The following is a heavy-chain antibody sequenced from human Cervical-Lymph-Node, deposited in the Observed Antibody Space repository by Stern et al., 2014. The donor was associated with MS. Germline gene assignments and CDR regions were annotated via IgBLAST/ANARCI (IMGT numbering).Heavy chain of an antibody. J-gene: IGHJ4*02. Sequence: DQLVESGPGLVKPSQTLSLTCTVSGGSISSGSYYWSWIRQPAGKGLEWIGRIYTSGSTNYNPSLKSRVTISVDTSKNQFSLKRSSVTAADTAVYYCARAAAGTDYFDYWGQGTLVTVSS. V-gene: IGHV4-61*02. CDR3: ARAAAGTDYFDY. CDR2: IYTSGST. CDR1: GGSISSGSYY. D-gene: IGHD6-13*01.